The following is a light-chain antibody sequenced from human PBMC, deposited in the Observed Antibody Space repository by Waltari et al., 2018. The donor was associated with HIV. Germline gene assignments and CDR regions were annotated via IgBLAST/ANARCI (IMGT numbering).Light chain of an antibody. V-gene: IGLV10-54*01. CDR2: RRG. CDR3: AAWDSSLSEWV. Sequence: AGLTQPSPVPKGLGQNVPPTSTGNDTNVGHEGTSWLLRHEGHPPEVLSYRRGARPAGISEKYSASRSGNTASLTITGLRVDDEAVYYCAAWDSSLSEWVFGGGTKLTVL. CDR1: DTNVGHEG. J-gene: IGLJ3*02.